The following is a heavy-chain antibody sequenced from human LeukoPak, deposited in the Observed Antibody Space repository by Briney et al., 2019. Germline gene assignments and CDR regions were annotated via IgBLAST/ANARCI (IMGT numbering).Heavy chain of an antibody. CDR1: GFTFSSYE. CDR2: ICSSGSTI. J-gene: IGHJ4*02. D-gene: IGHD3-3*01. Sequence: GGSLRLSCAASGFTFSSYEMNWVRQAPGKGLEWVSHICSSGSTIYYADSVKGRFTISRDNAKNSLYLQMNSLRAEDTAVYYCARDPGDYYFDYWGQGTLVTVSS. V-gene: IGHV3-48*03. CDR3: ARDPGDYYFDY.